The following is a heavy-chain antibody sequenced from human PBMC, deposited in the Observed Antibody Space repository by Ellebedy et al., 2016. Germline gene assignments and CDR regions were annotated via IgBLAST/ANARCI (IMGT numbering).Heavy chain of an antibody. CDR3: ARSLVGATNNWFDP. V-gene: IGHV3-30-3*01. CDR2: ISYDGSNK. CDR1: GFTFSSYA. Sequence: GESLKISCAASGFTFSSYAMHWVRQAPGKGLEWVAVISYDGSNKYYADSVKGRFTISRDNSKNTLYLQMNSLRAEDTAVYYCARSLVGATNNWFDPWGQGTLVTVSS. D-gene: IGHD1-26*01. J-gene: IGHJ5*02.